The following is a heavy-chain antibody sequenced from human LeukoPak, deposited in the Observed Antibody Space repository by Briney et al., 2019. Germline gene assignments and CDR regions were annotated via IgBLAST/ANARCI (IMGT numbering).Heavy chain of an antibody. CDR2: INPNSGGT. CDR3: ARLASLYDSSGYYWGDY. V-gene: IGHV1-2*02. J-gene: IGHJ4*02. D-gene: IGHD3-22*01. CDR1: GYTFTGYY. Sequence: ASVKVSCKASGYTFTGYYMHWVRQAPGQGLEWMGWINPNSGGTNYAQKFQGRVTMTRDTSISTAYMELSRLRSDDTAVYYCARLASLYDSSGYYWGDYWGQGTLVTVSS.